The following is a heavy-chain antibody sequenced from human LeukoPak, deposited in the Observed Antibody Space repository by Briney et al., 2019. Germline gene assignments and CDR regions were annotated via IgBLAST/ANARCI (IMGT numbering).Heavy chain of an antibody. V-gene: IGHV4-30-2*01. CDR1: GGSISSGGYY. CDR2: IYHSGST. J-gene: IGHJ5*02. Sequence: SETLSLTCTVSGGSISSGGYYWSWIRQPPGKGLEWIGYIYHSGSTYYNPSLKSRVTISVDRSKNQFSLKLSSVTAADTAVYYCARVTYGGNSGAKFDPWGQGTLVTVSS. D-gene: IGHD4-23*01. CDR3: ARVTYGGNSGAKFDP.